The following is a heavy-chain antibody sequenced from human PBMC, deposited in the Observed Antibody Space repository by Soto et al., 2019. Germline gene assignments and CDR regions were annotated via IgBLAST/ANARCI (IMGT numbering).Heavy chain of an antibody. CDR3: AWNADFSHGMRV. J-gene: IGHJ6*02. CDR2: IRNKGTT. CDR1: GLIFSDAW. Sequence: ESGGGLVTPGDSLRLSCIVSGLIFSDAWVSWVRQAPGKGLEWLGRIRNKGTTDYPASVKDRFTISRDDSKNTLYLQMNSLKAEDKAKYYCAWNADFSHGMRVWGQGTTVIVSS. V-gene: IGHV3-15*01. D-gene: IGHD1-1*01.